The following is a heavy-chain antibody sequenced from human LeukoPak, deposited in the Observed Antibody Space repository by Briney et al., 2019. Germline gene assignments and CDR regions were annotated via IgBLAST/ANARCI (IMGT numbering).Heavy chain of an antibody. D-gene: IGHD2-15*01. J-gene: IGHJ4*02. V-gene: IGHV4-61*01. CDR3: ARDSLLILDY. CDR2: IYYSGST. Sequence: SSETLSLTCTVSDGSVSSGSYYWSWIRQPPGKGLEWIGYIYYSGSTNYNPSLKSRVTISVDTSKNQFSLKLSSVTAADTAVYYCARDSLLILDYWGQGTLVTVSS. CDR1: DGSVSSGSYY.